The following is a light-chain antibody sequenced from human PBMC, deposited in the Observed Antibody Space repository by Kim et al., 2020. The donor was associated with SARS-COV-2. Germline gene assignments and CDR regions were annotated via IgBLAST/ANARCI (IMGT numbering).Light chain of an antibody. CDR3: QQRSDWPLT. CDR1: QSVGTS. Sequence: EIVLTQSPATLSLSPGERATLSCRASQSVGTSLVLYQQKVGQAPRLLIYDASKRATDIPAKFSGSGSGTDFTLTISSLESEDFAVYYCQQRSDWPLTFGGGTKVDIK. CDR2: DAS. V-gene: IGKV3-11*01. J-gene: IGKJ4*01.